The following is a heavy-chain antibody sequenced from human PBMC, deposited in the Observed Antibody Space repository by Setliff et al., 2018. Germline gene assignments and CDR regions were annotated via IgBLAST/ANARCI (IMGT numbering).Heavy chain of an antibody. D-gene: IGHD2-2*01. V-gene: IGHV4-4*08. CDR2: IYSSGST. CDR3: AREPTRTGGFYYLDV. Sequence: PSETLSLTCSVSGASISNYYWSWIRQPPGKGLERIGYIYSSGSTNYNPSLKSRVAISRDTSTNQLSLELRSVTAADTAVYYCAREPTRTGGFYYLDVWGEGTTVTVSS. J-gene: IGHJ6*03. CDR1: GASISNYY.